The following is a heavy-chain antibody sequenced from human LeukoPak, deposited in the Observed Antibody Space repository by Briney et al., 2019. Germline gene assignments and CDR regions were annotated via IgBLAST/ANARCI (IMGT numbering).Heavy chain of an antibody. Sequence: GGSLRLSCAASGFTLSSYSMNWVRQAPGKGLEWVSYINSGSNTIYYADSVKGRFTISRDNAKSSLYLQMNSLRAEDTAVYYCARDRGRYYMDVWGKGTTVTISS. J-gene: IGHJ6*03. CDR3: ARDRGRYYMDV. CDR2: INSGSNTI. V-gene: IGHV3-48*01. D-gene: IGHD6-25*01. CDR1: GFTLSSYS.